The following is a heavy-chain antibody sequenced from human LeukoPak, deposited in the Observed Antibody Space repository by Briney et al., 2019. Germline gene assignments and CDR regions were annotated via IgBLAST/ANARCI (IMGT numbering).Heavy chain of an antibody. J-gene: IGHJ5*02. CDR3: ASTSLDYDILTGYYSWFDP. CDR2: IYYSGST. Sequence: SETLSLTCAVYGGSFSGYYWSWIRQPPGKGLEWIGYIYYSGSTNYNPSLKSRVTISVDTSKNQFSLKLSSVTAADTAVYYCASTSLDYDILTGYYSWFDPWGQGTLVTVSS. CDR1: GGSFSGYY. D-gene: IGHD3-9*01. V-gene: IGHV4-59*01.